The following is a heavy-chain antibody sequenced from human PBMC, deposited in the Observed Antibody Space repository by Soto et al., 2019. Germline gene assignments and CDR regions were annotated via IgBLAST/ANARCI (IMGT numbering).Heavy chain of an antibody. CDR2: IQYSGGT. V-gene: IGHV4-39*01. J-gene: IGHJ6*02. CDR1: GGSISGGTYF. D-gene: IGHD1-26*01. Sequence: PSETLSLTCSVSGGSISGGTYFWDWIRQPPGKGLEWIGSIQYSGGTYYNPSLESRVTISVDTSKSQFSLRLSSVTAADTAMYYCAGREETSRVGGLDVWGQGTPVTVSS. CDR3: AGREETSRVGGLDV.